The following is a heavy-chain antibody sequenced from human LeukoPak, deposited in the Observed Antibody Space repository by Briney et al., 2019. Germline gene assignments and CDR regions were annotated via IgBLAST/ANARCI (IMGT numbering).Heavy chain of an antibody. D-gene: IGHD3-10*01. CDR1: GFTFSSYS. Sequence: GGSLRLSCAASGFTFSSYSMNWVRQAPGKGLEWVSSISSSSYIYYADSVKGRFTISRDSAKNSLYLQMNSLRAEDTALYCCAIRGSPMVRNYWGQGTLVTVSS. J-gene: IGHJ4*02. V-gene: IGHV3-21*01. CDR3: AIRGSPMVRNY. CDR2: ISSSSYI.